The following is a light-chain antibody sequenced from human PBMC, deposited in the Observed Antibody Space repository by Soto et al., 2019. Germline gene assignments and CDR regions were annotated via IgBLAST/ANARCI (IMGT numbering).Light chain of an antibody. Sequence: DIQMTQSPSTLSASVGDKVTITCRASQSITDRLAWYQQKSGRAPRVLIYKASTLESGVPSRFSASGFGTEFTLTISSLQPEDFATYYCLQDYNYPRTFGQGTKVDIK. CDR2: KAS. CDR1: QSITDR. V-gene: IGKV1-5*03. CDR3: LQDYNYPRT. J-gene: IGKJ1*01.